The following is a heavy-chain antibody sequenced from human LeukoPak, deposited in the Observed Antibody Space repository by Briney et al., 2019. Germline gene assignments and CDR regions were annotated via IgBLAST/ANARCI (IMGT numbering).Heavy chain of an antibody. CDR1: GYTFTGYY. V-gene: IGHV1-2*02. Sequence: ASVKVSCKASGYTFTGYYMHWVRQAPGQGLEWIGWINPNSGGTNYAQKFQGRVTMTRDTSISTAYMELSRLRSDDTAVYYCARTYYYDSSGYNPRAFWFDPWGQGTLVTVSS. J-gene: IGHJ5*02. D-gene: IGHD3-22*01. CDR3: ARTYYYDSSGYNPRAFWFDP. CDR2: INPNSGGT.